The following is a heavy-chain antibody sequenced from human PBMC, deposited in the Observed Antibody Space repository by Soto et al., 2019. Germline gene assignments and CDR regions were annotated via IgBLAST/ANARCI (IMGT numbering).Heavy chain of an antibody. CDR1: GFSLSTSGVG. CDR3: AHSVLGYCSGGSCYSGRIYYYYGMDV. D-gene: IGHD2-15*01. CDR2: IYWNDDK. V-gene: IGHV2-5*01. Sequence: QITLKESGPTLVKPTQTLTLTCTFSGFSLSTSGVGVGWIRQPPGKALEWLALIYWNDDKRYSPSLKSRLTIPKDTSKNQVVLTMTNMDPVDTATYYCAHSVLGYCSGGSCYSGRIYYYYGMDVWGQGTTVTVSS. J-gene: IGHJ6*02.